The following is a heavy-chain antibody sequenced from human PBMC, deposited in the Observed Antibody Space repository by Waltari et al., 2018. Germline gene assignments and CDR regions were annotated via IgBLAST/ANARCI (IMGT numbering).Heavy chain of an antibody. V-gene: IGHV1-46*01. Sequence: QVQLVQSGAEVQNPGASVKISCKASGYTFTTYFLHWVRQAPGQGLEGMGRNDPRGGGTRYAQRFQDRVTISTDTSTSTVYMYLSSLRSDDTALYYCARDIPHGHFDYWGQGTLVTVSS. CDR2: NDPRGGGT. CDR1: GYTFTTYF. CDR3: ARDIPHGHFDY. J-gene: IGHJ4*02.